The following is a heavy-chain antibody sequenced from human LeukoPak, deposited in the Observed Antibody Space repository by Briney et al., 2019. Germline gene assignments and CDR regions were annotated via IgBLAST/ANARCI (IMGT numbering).Heavy chain of an antibody. CDR3: ARARAVAGTLNFDY. CDR1: GFTFSDYY. V-gene: IGHV3-11*06. D-gene: IGHD6-19*01. J-gene: IGHJ4*02. Sequence: PGGSLRLSCAASGFTFSDYYMSWIRQAPGKGLEWVSYISSSSSYTNYADSVKGRFTSSRDNAKNSLYLQMYSLRAEDTAVYYCARARAVAGTLNFDYWGQGTLVTVSS. CDR2: ISSSSSYT.